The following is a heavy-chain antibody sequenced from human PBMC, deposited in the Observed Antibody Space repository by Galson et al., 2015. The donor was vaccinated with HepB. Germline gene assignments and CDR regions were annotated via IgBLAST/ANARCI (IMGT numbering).Heavy chain of an antibody. CDR1: GFFFSDYN. D-gene: IGHD3-3*01. Sequence: LRLPCSASGFFFSDYNMNWVRQAPGKGLEWVSSISSSGTVYYADSLKARSTISRDNAKNSLSLQMNSLRAEDTAVYYCARDAEQHWSFWGQGTLVTVSS. V-gene: IGHV3-69-1*01. CDR2: ISSSGTV. J-gene: IGHJ4*02. CDR3: ARDAEQHWSF.